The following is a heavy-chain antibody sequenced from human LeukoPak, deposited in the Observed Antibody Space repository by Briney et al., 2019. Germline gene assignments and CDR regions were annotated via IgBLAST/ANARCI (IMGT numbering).Heavy chain of an antibody. CDR2: IKTDGSEK. V-gene: IGHV3-7*01. CDR3: ARDVSLHGSAALPPSFDY. Sequence: GGSLRLSCEGSGFTFSNYWMGWVRQAPGKGLQWVANIKTDGSEKYYVDSVMGRFTISRDNAKNSLYLQMNSLRAEDTAVYYCARDVSLHGSAALPPSFDYWGQGTLVTVSS. J-gene: IGHJ4*02. CDR1: GFTFSNYW. D-gene: IGHD2-2*02.